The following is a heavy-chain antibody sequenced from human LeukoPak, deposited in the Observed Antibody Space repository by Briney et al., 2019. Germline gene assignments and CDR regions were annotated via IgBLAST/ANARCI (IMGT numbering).Heavy chain of an antibody. J-gene: IGHJ4*02. Sequence: PGGSLRLSCAASGFTFSSYAMHWVRQAPGKGLEWVAVISYDGSNKYYADSVKGRFTISRDNSKNTLYLQMNSLRAGDTAVYYCARGDDYGDYRLGYWGQGTLVTVSS. CDR1: GFTFSSYA. D-gene: IGHD4-17*01. V-gene: IGHV3-30*14. CDR2: ISYDGSNK. CDR3: ARGDDYGDYRLGY.